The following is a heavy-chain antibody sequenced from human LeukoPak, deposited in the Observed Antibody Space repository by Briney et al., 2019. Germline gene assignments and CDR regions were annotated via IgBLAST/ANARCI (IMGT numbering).Heavy chain of an antibody. Sequence: GGSLRLSCAASGFAFSSYSMNWVRQAPGKGLEWVSSISSDANYIYYADSVKGRFTISRDNAKNSLYLQMNSLKAEDTAVYYCASYGTSRRYYFDYWGQGTLVTVSS. V-gene: IGHV3-21*01. D-gene: IGHD2-2*01. CDR1: GFAFSSYS. CDR3: ASYGTSRRYYFDY. CDR2: ISSDANYI. J-gene: IGHJ4*02.